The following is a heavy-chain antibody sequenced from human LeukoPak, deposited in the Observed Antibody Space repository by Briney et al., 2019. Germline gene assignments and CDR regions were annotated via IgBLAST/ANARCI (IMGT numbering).Heavy chain of an antibody. Sequence: HTGGSLRLSCAASGFTFSSYAMHWVRQAPGKGLEWVAVISYDGSNKYYADSVKGRFTISRDNSKNTLYLQMNSLRAEDTAVYYCARDKDQPLLSRPSYYFDYWGQGTLVTVSS. CDR1: GFTFSSYA. V-gene: IGHV3-30-3*01. CDR3: ARDKDQPLLSRPSYYFDY. CDR2: ISYDGSNK. J-gene: IGHJ4*02. D-gene: IGHD2-21*02.